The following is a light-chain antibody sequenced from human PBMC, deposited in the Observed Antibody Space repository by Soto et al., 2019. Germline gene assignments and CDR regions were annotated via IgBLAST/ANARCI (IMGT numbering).Light chain of an antibody. CDR2: FGS. CDR1: QSLLHVNGDNY. Sequence: DGVMSQSPLSLHVTPGESASISCRSSQSLLHVNGDNYLDWYVQKPGQSPQLLIYFGSIRSSGVPDRFSGSGSGTDFTLKISRVEAEDVGVYYCMQDLETPFTFGPGTTVDIK. CDR3: MQDLETPFT. J-gene: IGKJ3*01. V-gene: IGKV2-28*01.